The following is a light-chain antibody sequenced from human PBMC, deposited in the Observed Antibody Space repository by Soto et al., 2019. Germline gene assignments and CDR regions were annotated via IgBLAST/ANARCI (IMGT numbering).Light chain of an antibody. J-gene: IGKJ1*01. CDR3: PHSASYPEP. CDR2: KAS. V-gene: IGKV1-5*03. CDR1: QTISSW. Sequence: DIQMSKSAATRSLSLGDSVTITCRASQTISSWLAWYQQKPGKAPKLLIYKASTLEGGVPSRFSGIGSGTEFTITISSLKQEDGARYYSPHSASYPEPFGQGTKVDI.